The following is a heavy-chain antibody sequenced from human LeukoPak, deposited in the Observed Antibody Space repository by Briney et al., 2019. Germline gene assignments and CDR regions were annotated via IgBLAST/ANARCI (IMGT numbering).Heavy chain of an antibody. Sequence: GGSLRLSCAASGFTFSSYWMHWVRQAPGKGLVWVSRINSDGSSTSYADSVKGRFTISRDNAKNTLYLQMSSLRVEDTAVYYCANEDSSGYYYWGQGTLVTVSS. D-gene: IGHD3-22*01. J-gene: IGHJ4*02. CDR3: ANEDSSGYYY. CDR1: GFTFSSYW. CDR2: INSDGSST. V-gene: IGHV3-74*01.